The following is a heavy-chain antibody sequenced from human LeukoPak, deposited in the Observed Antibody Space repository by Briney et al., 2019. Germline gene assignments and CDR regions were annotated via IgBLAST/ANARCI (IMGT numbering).Heavy chain of an antibody. Sequence: GGSLRLSCAASGFTFSSYAMSWVRQAPGKGLEWVSAISGSGGSTYYADSVKGRLTISRDNSKNTLYLQMNSLRAEDTAVYYCAKDSGSYYGSGSGPWGQGTLVTVSS. D-gene: IGHD3-10*01. V-gene: IGHV3-23*01. CDR2: ISGSGGST. CDR3: AKDSGSYYGSGSGP. J-gene: IGHJ5*02. CDR1: GFTFSSYA.